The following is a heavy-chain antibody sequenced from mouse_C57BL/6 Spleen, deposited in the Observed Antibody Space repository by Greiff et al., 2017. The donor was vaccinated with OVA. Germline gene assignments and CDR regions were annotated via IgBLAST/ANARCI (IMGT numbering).Heavy chain of an antibody. V-gene: IGHV5-17*01. CDR2: ISSGSSTI. Sequence: EVMLVESGGGLVKPGGSLKLSCAASGFTFSDYGMHWVRQAPEKGLEWVAYISSGSSTIYYADTVKGRFTISRDNAKNTLFLQMTSLRSEDTAMYYCARPGLSYVPFAYWGQGSLVTVSA. CDR3: ARPGLSYVPFAY. J-gene: IGHJ3*01. D-gene: IGHD5-1*01. CDR1: GFTFSDYG.